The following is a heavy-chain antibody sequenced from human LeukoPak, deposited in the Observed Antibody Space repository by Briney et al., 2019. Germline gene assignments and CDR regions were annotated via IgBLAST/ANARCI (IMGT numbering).Heavy chain of an antibody. Sequence: ASVKVSCKASGYTFTGYYMHWVRPAPGQGLEWMGWINPNSGGTNYAQKFQGRVTMTRDTSISTAYMELSRLRSDDTAVYYCARDPRYCTNGVCPQAFDYWGQGTLVTVSS. V-gene: IGHV1-2*02. J-gene: IGHJ4*02. CDR1: GYTFTGYY. CDR2: INPNSGGT. CDR3: ARDPRYCTNGVCPQAFDY. D-gene: IGHD2-8*01.